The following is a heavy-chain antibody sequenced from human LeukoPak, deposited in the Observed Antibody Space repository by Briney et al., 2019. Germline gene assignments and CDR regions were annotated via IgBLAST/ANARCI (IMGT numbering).Heavy chain of an antibody. D-gene: IGHD3-22*01. J-gene: IGHJ4*02. V-gene: IGHV3-43*01. Sequence: PGGSLKLSCEASGLTLKINPWYWSRQAPGKTLEWVSLISWDGTTYYTDSVKGRFTISRDSSKNSLYMQMHTLRSEDTSFYYCVKVLSYESSGHVLEYWGQGTLVTVSS. CDR2: ISWDGTT. CDR1: GLTLKINP. CDR3: VKVLSYESSGHVLEY.